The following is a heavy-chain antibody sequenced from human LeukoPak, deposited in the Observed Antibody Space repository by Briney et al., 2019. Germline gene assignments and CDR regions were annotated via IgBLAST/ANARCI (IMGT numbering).Heavy chain of an antibody. Sequence: GASMKFSCKASGGTFSSYAISWVRQASGHGLEWMGGIIPIFGTANYAQKFQGRVTITADESTSTAYMELSSLRSEDTAVYYCAGVRYCSSTRCYNFGYWGQGTLVTVSS. D-gene: IGHD2-2*02. CDR1: GGTFSSYA. CDR2: IIPIFGTA. V-gene: IGHV1-69*13. CDR3: AGVRYCSSTRCYNFGY. J-gene: IGHJ4*02.